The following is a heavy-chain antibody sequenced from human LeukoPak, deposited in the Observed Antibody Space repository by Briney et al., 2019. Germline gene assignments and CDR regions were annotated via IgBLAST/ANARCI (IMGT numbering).Heavy chain of an antibody. CDR1: GGSISSYY. D-gene: IGHD7-27*01. CDR3: ARDGPEGYYYYGMDV. J-gene: IGHJ6*02. V-gene: IGHV4-59*01. CDR2: IYYSGST. Sequence: SETLSLTCTVSGGSISSYYWSWIRQPPGKGLEWIGYIYYSGSTNYNPSLKSRVTMSVDTSKNQFSLRLSSVTAADTAVYYCARDGPEGYYYYGMDVWGQGTTVTVSS.